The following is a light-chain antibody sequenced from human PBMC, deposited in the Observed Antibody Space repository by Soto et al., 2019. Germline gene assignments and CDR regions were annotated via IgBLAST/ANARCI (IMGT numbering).Light chain of an antibody. CDR1: SSDVGSYNL. Sequence: QSALTQPASVSGSPGQSITISCTGTSSDVGSYNLVSWYQQHPGKAPKIMIYEVSKRPSGVSNRFSGSKSGNTASLTISGLQAEDEADYYCCSYAGSSTFHYVFGTGTKLTVL. CDR3: CSYAGSSTFHYV. CDR2: EVS. J-gene: IGLJ1*01. V-gene: IGLV2-23*02.